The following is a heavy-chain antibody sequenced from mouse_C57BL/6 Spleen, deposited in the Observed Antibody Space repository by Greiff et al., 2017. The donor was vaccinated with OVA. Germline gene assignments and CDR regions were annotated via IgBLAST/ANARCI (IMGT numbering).Heavy chain of an antibody. CDR1: GYAFSSSW. CDR3: ARWLLRYFDV. J-gene: IGHJ1*03. Sequence: QVQLQQSGPELVKPGASVKISCKASGYAFSSSWMNWVKQRPGTGPEWIGRIYPGDGDPNYNGKFKGQATLTADKSSSTAYMQLSSLTSEDSAVYFCARWLLRYFDVWGTGTTVTVSS. CDR2: IYPGDGDP. V-gene: IGHV1-82*01. D-gene: IGHD2-3*01.